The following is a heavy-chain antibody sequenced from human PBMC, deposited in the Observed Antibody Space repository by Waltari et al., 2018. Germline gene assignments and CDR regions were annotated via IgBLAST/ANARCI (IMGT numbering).Heavy chain of an antibody. V-gene: IGHV4-4*02. Sequence: QVQLQESGPGLVKPSGTLSLTCAVSGGSISSSNWWGWVRQPPGKGLEWIGEIYHSGSTNYNPSLKSRVTISVDKSKNQFSLKLSSVTAADTAVYYCARNDDYTDPNYYYYYGMDVWGQGTTVTVSS. D-gene: IGHD4-4*01. CDR1: GGSISSSNW. CDR2: IYHSGST. J-gene: IGHJ6*02. CDR3: ARNDDYTDPNYYYYYGMDV.